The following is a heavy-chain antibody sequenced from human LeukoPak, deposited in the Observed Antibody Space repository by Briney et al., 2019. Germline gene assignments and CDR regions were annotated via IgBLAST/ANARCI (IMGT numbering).Heavy chain of an antibody. CDR2: VSRDGSET. J-gene: IGHJ4*02. Sequence: GRSLRLSCAASGFTFTSYSTHWVRQAPGKGPEWLAAVSRDGSETHYADSVKGRFTISRDNAKNSLYLQMNSLRAEDTAVYYCARDGGYCSSTSCHSDYWGQGTLVTVSS. D-gene: IGHD2-2*03. CDR3: ARDGGYCSSTSCHSDY. V-gene: IGHV3-30*07. CDR1: GFTFTSYS.